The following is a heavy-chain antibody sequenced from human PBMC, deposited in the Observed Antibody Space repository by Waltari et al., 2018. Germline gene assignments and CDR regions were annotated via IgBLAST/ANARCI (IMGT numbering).Heavy chain of an antibody. CDR2: IYRGGSI. CDR3: ARLSDPNKYYYGMDV. V-gene: IGHV3-53*01. J-gene: IGHJ6*02. D-gene: IGHD3-16*02. CDR1: GLSVLANN. Sequence: EVQLVQSGGGLIPPGGSLRLSCAASGLSVLANNMSWVRQAPGKGLEWVSVIYRGGSIKYGYSVKGRFTLSRDNSKNTLFLQMNSLRSEDTAVYYCARLSDPNKYYYGMDVWGQGTTVTVSS.